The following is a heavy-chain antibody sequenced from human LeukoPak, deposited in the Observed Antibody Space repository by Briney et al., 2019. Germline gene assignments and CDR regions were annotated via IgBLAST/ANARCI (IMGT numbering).Heavy chain of an antibody. Sequence: ASVKVSCKASGYTFTSYGITWVRQAPGQGLEWMGWISAYNGNTNYAQKLQGRVTMTTDTSTSTVYMELMSLRSDDTAVYYCARDALGYYDSTGDDYWGQGTLVTVSS. V-gene: IGHV1-18*01. CDR1: GYTFTSYG. CDR2: ISAYNGNT. J-gene: IGHJ4*02. D-gene: IGHD3-22*01. CDR3: ARDALGYYDSTGDDY.